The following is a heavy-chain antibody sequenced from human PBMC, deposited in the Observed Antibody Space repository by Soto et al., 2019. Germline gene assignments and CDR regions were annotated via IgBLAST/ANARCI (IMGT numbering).Heavy chain of an antibody. CDR1: GFTFSSYS. V-gene: IGHV3-23*01. Sequence: PGGSLRLSCAASGFTFSSYSMGWVRQAPGKGLEWVSAITGSGGGTYYADSVKGRFTISRDNSKNTLYMQMNSLRAEDTAVYYCVSKVTKLIWGQGTLVTVSS. D-gene: IGHD3-16*01. CDR3: VSKVTKLI. J-gene: IGHJ4*02. CDR2: ITGSGGGT.